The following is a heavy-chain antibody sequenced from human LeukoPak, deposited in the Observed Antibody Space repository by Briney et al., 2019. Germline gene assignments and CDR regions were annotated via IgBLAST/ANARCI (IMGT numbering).Heavy chain of an antibody. V-gene: IGHV3-23*01. J-gene: IGHJ6*03. CDR2: ISGSGGST. Sequence: GGSLRLSCAACGFTFSSYAMSWVRQAPGKGLEWVSAISGSGGSTYYADSVKGRFTISRDNSKNTLYLQMNSLRAEDTAVYYCAKDMAAATFYHYYYMDVWGKGTTVTISS. D-gene: IGHD6-25*01. CDR3: AKDMAAATFYHYYYMDV. CDR1: GFTFSSYA.